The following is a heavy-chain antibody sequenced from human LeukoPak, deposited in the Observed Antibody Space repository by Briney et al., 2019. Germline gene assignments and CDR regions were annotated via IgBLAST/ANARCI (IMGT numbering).Heavy chain of an antibody. CDR1: GGSFSGYY. CDR2: INHSGST. V-gene: IGHV4-34*01. CDR3: ARGSVLMVYAEFDY. J-gene: IGHJ4*02. Sequence: NPSETLSLTCAVYGGSFSGYYWSWIRQHPGKGLEWIGEINHSGSTNYNPSLKSRVTISVDTSKNQFSLKLSSVTAADTAVYYCARGSVLMVYAEFDYWGQGTLVTVSS. D-gene: IGHD2-8*01.